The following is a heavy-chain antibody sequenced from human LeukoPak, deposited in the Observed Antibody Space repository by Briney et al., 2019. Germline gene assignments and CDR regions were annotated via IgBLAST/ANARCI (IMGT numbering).Heavy chain of an antibody. V-gene: IGHV3-30*18. J-gene: IGHJ4*02. CDR1: GFTFSSYG. Sequence: GGSLRLSCAASGFTFSSYGMHWVRQAPGKGLEWVAVISYDGSNKYYADSVKGRFTISRDNSKNTLYLQMNSLRAEDTAVYYCAKDEGMAAAGTGLDYWGQGTLVTVSS. D-gene: IGHD6-13*01. CDR2: ISYDGSNK. CDR3: AKDEGMAAAGTGLDY.